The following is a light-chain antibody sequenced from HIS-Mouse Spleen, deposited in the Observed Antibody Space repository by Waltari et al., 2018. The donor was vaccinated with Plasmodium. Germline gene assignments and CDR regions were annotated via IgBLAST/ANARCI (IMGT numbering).Light chain of an antibody. CDR1: ALPKKY. Sequence: SYELTQPPSVSVSPGQTARITCSGDALPKKYASWYQQKSGQPPVLVSYEDSKRPAGRPERISGSSSGTTATVTISGAQAEDEADYYCYSTDSSGNHRVFGGGTKLTVL. V-gene: IGLV3-10*01. CDR2: EDS. J-gene: IGLJ3*02. CDR3: YSTDSSGNHRV.